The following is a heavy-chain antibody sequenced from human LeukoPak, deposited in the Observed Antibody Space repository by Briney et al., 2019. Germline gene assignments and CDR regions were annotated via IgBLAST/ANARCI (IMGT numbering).Heavy chain of an antibody. J-gene: IGHJ4*02. CDR3: AKPLAGGEVAGPFDY. D-gene: IGHD6-19*01. CDR2: IRYDGTKK. V-gene: IGHV3-30*02. Sequence: PGGSLRLSCAASGFTFSSYGMHWVRQTPGKGLEWVAFIRYDGTKKHYADPLKGQFTISRDNSKNTLYLQMNSLRAEDTAVYYCAKPLAGGEVAGPFDYWGQGRLVTVSS. CDR1: GFTFSSYG.